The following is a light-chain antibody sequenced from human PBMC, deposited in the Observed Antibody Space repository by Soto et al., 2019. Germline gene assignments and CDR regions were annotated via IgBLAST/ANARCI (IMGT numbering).Light chain of an antibody. CDR3: QQYNSYS. V-gene: IGKV1-5*01. CDR1: QSISSW. Sequence: DTQMNQSPSSLSASVGDSIAITCRASQSISSWLAWYQQKPGTAPKLLIYHASTLESGVPSRFSGSGSGTEFTLTISSLQPDDFATYYCQQYNSYSFGQGTKVDIK. CDR2: HAS. J-gene: IGKJ1*01.